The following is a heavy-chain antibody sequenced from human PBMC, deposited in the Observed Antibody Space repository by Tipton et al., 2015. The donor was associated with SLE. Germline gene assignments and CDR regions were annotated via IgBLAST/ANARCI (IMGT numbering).Heavy chain of an antibody. CDR1: GGSVSSGSQY. CDR3: AREAGLSSRSYYHGYMDV. D-gene: IGHD6-13*01. Sequence: LRLSCTVSGGSVSSGSQYWSWIRQSAGKGLEWIGRIYTRGSTNSNPSLMSRVAISLDTSKIQFSLKLSSVTAADTAVYYCAREAGLSSRSYYHGYMDVWGKGTTVTISS. V-gene: IGHV4-61*02. J-gene: IGHJ6*03. CDR2: IYTRGST.